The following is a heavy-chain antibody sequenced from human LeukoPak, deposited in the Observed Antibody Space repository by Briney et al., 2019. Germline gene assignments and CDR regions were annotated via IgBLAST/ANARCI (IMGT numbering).Heavy chain of an antibody. CDR3: ARGDAIAAADYFDY. CDR2: IYTSGST. V-gene: IGHV4-4*07. J-gene: IGHJ4*02. CDR1: GGSISSYY. Sequence: SETLSLTCTVSGGSISSYYWSWIRQPAGKGLEWIGRIYTSGSTNYNPSLKSRVTMSVDTSKNQFFLKLSSVTAADTAVYYCARGDAIAAADYFDYWGQGTLVTVSS. D-gene: IGHD6-13*01.